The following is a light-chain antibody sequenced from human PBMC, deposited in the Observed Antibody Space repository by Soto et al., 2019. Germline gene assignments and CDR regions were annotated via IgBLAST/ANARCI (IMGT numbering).Light chain of an antibody. Sequence: EIVMTQSPATLSVSPGERATLSCRASQSVSSNLAWYQQKPGQAPRLLIYAASSLQSGVPPKFSGSGSGTDFTLTISSLQPEDFATYYCQQYKTYPWTFGQGTKVEIK. J-gene: IGKJ1*01. CDR3: QQYKTYPWT. V-gene: IGKV3-15*01. CDR2: AAS. CDR1: QSVSSN.